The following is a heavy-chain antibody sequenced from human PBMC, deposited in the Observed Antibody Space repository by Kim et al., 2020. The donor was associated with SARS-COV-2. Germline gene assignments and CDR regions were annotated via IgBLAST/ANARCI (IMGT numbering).Heavy chain of an antibody. V-gene: IGHV3-21*01. D-gene: IGHD6-19*01. Sequence: GGSLRLSCAASGFTFSSYSMNWVRQAPGKGLEWVSSISSSSSYIYYADSVKGRFTISRDNAKNSLYLQMNSLRAEDTAVYYCASASYSSGSYYFDYWGQGTLVTVSS. J-gene: IGHJ4*02. CDR3: ASASYSSGSYYFDY. CDR2: ISSSSSYI. CDR1: GFTFSSYS.